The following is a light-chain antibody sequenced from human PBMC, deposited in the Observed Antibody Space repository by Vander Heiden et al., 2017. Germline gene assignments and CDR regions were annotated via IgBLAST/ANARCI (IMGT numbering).Light chain of an antibody. CDR3: QLDKNYART. Sequence: ILLTHSPATLSASAGERATLSCRASQSVSSTLACYQQKSVQTPRLLIYGASTRASAIPARLPASPPATEFTLTIMSLQSDDLAVYYSQLDKNYARTYGQGIKVX. J-gene: IGKJ1*01. V-gene: IGKV3-15*01. CDR1: QSVSST. CDR2: GAS.